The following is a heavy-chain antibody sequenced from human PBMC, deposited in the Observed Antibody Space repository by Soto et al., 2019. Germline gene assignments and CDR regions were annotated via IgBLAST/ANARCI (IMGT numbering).Heavy chain of an antibody. CDR2: IWYDGSNK. J-gene: IGHJ6*02. CDR3: AREGVVPAAMKGYYYYCGMDV. Sequence: GGSLRLSCAASGFTFSSYGMLRVRQAPGKGLEWVAVIWYDGSNKYYADSVKGRFTISRDNAKYALYLQMNSLRAEDTAVYYCAREGVVPAAMKGYYYYCGMDVWGQGTTVTVSS. CDR1: GFTFSSYG. V-gene: IGHV3-33*01. D-gene: IGHD2-2*01.